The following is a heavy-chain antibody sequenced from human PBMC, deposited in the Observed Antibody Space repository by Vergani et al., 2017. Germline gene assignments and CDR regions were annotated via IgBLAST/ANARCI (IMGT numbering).Heavy chain of an antibody. J-gene: IGHJ5*02. CDR1: GGSISSSSYY. Sequence: QLQLQESGPGLVKPSETLSLTCTVSGGSISSSSYYWGWIRQPPGKGLEWIGRIYYSGSTYYNPSLKSRVTISVDTSKNQFSLKLSSVTAADTAVYYCARQNDDFWSGYHPVDNWFDPWGQGTLVTVSS. V-gene: IGHV4-39*01. D-gene: IGHD3-3*01. CDR2: IYYSGST. CDR3: ARQNDDFWSGYHPVDNWFDP.